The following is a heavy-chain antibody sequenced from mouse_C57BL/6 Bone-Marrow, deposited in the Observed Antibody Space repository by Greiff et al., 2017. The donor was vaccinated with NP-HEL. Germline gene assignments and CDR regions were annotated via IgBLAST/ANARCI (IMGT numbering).Heavy chain of an antibody. CDR3: ASYYFDY. CDR2: INPSTGGT. V-gene: IGHV1-42*01. J-gene: IGHJ2*01. CDR1: GYSFTGYY. Sequence: EVQLQQSGPELVKPGASVKISCKASGYSFTGYYMNWVKQSPEKSLEWIGEINPSTGGTTYNQKFKAKATLTVDKSSSTAYMQLKSLTSEDSAVYYCASYYFDYWGQGTTLTVSS.